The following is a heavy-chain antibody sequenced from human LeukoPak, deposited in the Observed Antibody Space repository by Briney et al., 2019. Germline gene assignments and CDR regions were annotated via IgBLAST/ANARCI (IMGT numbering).Heavy chain of an antibody. CDR2: MNPNSGNT. J-gene: IGHJ4*02. V-gene: IGHV1-8*01. CDR3: ARVVSSSSWYGTDYFDY. D-gene: IGHD6-13*01. Sequence: ASVKVSCKASGYTFTSYDINWVRQATGQGLEWMGWMNPNSGNTGYAQKFQGRVTMIRNTSISTAYMELSSLRSEDTAVYYCARVVSSSSWYGTDYFDYWGQGTLVTVSS. CDR1: GYTFTSYD.